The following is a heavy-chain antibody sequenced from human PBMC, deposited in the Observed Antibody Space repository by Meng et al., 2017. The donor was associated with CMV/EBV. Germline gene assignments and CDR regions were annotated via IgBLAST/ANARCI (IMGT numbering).Heavy chain of an antibody. CDR2: INHSGST. CDR3: AKDSNCGGDCYSDYYYGMDV. Sequence: GSLRLSCAVYGGSFSGYYWSWIRQPPGKGLEWIGEINHSGSTNYNPSLKSRVTISVDTSKNQFSLKLNSVTAADTAVYYCAKDSNCGGDCYSDYYYGMDVWGQGTTVTVSS. CDR1: GGSFSGYY. J-gene: IGHJ6*02. D-gene: IGHD2-21*01. V-gene: IGHV4-34*01.